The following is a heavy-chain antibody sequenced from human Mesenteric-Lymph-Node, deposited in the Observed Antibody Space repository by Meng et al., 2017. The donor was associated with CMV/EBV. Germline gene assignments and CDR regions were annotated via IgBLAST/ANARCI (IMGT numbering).Heavy chain of an antibody. CDR1: GYTFTRNA. D-gene: IGHD1-14*01. CDR2: MNAGDGNK. CDR3: AGETGGGLDY. J-gene: IGHJ4*02. Sequence: SCKAAGYTFTRNAVHWVRQAPGQRLEWRGWMNAGDGNKKYSQKLQARVTITRDTSASTAYMELSSMRSENTAVYYCAGETGGGLDYWGQGTLVTVSS. V-gene: IGHV1-3*01.